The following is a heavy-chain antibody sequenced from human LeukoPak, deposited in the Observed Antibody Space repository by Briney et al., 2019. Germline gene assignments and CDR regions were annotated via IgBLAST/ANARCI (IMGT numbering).Heavy chain of an antibody. V-gene: IGHV4-61*01. D-gene: IGHD5-24*01. CDR3: ARSPGRRWLHKEAFDI. CDR1: GGSISSSSYY. CDR2: IYYSGST. J-gene: IGHJ3*02. Sequence: SETLSLTCTVSGGSISSSSYYWSWIRQPPGKGLEWIGYIYYSGSTNYNPSLKSRVTISVDTSKNQFSLKLSSVTAADTAVYYCARSPGRRWLHKEAFDIWGQGTMVTVSS.